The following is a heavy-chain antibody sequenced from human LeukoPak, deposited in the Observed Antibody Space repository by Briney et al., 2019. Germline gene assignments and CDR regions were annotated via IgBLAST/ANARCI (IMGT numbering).Heavy chain of an antibody. CDR3: ARSIVGAADDAFDI. CDR1: GYNFPTYW. CDR2: IYPEDSDT. J-gene: IGHJ3*02. D-gene: IGHD2-15*01. V-gene: IGHV5-51*01. Sequence: GESLKISCQGSGYNFPTYWIGWVRQMPGKGLEWMGIIYPEDSDTRYGPSFQGQVTISADKSKITAYLQWSSLKASDTAIYYCARSIVGAADDAFDIWGQGTVVIVS.